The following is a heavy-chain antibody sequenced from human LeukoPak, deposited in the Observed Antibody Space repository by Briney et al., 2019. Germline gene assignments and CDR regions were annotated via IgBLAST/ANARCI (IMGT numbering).Heavy chain of an antibody. D-gene: IGHD6-13*01. J-gene: IGHJ6*02. V-gene: IGHV3-30*18. CDR3: AKAAAGRHYYYYGMDV. Sequence: PGGSLRLSCAASGFTFSSYGMHWVRQAPGKGLEWVAVISYDGSNKYYADSVKGRFTTSRDNSKNTLYLQMNSLRAEDTAVYYCAKAAAGRHYYYYGMDVWGQGTTVTVSS. CDR2: ISYDGSNK. CDR1: GFTFSSYG.